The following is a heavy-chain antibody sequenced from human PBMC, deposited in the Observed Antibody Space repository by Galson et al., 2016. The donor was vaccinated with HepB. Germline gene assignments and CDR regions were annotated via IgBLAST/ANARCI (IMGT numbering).Heavy chain of an antibody. CDR1: GYTFISYG. V-gene: IGHV1-18*01. CDR3: AREGSILTSFYADY. J-gene: IGHJ4*02. Sequence: SVKVSCKASGYTFISYGISRVRQAPGQGLEWMGWINTYTGDTNYGQKFQGRLTISTDTSASTAFMELRSLTSDDTALYFCAREGSILTSFYADYWGQGTLVTVSS. CDR2: INTYTGDT. D-gene: IGHD3-9*01.